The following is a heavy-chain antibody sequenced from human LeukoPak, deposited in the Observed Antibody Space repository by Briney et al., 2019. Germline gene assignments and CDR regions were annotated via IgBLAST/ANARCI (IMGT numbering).Heavy chain of an antibody. CDR2: ISAYNGYT. V-gene: IGHV1-18*01. CDR1: GYTFTSYG. D-gene: IGHD6-13*01. Sequence: ASVKVSCKASGYTFTSYGISWVRQAPGQGLEWMGWISAYNGYTNYAQKLQGRVTMTTDTSTSTAYMELRSLRSDDTAVYYCARDEDPGYSSSWIDYWGQGTLVTVSS. CDR3: ARDEDPGYSSSWIDY. J-gene: IGHJ4*02.